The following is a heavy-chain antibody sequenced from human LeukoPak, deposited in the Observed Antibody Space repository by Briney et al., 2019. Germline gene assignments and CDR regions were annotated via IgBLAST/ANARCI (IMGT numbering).Heavy chain of an antibody. Sequence: GASVKVSCKTSGYTFTGYYIHWVRQARGQGLEWMGWINPHSGDTNYAQKFQGRVIMTRDTSISTAYMELSSLRSDDTAMYYCASGLSSLFSFGAALDYYMDVWGKGTPVTVSS. CDR3: ASGLSSLFSFGAALDYYMDV. V-gene: IGHV1-2*02. J-gene: IGHJ6*03. D-gene: IGHD5-18*01. CDR1: GYTFTGYY. CDR2: INPHSGDT.